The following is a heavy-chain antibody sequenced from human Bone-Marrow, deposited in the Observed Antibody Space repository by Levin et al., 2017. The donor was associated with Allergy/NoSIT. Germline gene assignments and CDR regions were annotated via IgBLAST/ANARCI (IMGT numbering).Heavy chain of an antibody. J-gene: IGHJ5*02. V-gene: IGHV5-51*01. D-gene: IGHD4-23*01. Sequence: GESLKISCTASGYTFTKDWIGWVRQMPGKGLEWMGIIYPGNSETRYNPSFQGQVTMSADKSINTAYLQWTSLKASDTAMYYCARRGSNSRDGRGWFDPWGQGTPVIVST. CDR1: GYTFTKDW. CDR3: ARRGSNSRDGRGWFDP. CDR2: IYPGNSET.